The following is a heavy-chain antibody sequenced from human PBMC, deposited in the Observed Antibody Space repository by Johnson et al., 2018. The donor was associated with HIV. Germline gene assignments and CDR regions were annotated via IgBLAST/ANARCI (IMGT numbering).Heavy chain of an antibody. CDR2: INWNGGRI. Sequence: VQLVESGGGLVKPGGSLRLSCAASGFTFSDYYMSWIRQAPGKGLEWVSGINWNGGRIGYADSVKGRFTLSRDNAKKSLHLQMNSLRAEDTALYYCARRAGYSGQWLVQTVDAFDIWGQGAMVTVSS. V-gene: IGHV3-20*04. CDR1: GFTFSDYY. J-gene: IGHJ3*02. CDR3: ARRAGYSGQWLVQTVDAFDI. D-gene: IGHD6-19*01.